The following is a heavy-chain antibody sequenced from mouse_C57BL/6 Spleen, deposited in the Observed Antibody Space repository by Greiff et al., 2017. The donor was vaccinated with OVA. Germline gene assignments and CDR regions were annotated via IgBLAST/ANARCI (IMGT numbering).Heavy chain of an antibody. J-gene: IGHJ4*01. V-gene: IGHV1-64*01. D-gene: IGHD1-1*01. CDR2: IHPNSGST. Sequence: QVQLKQPGAELVKPGASVKLSCKASGYTFTSYWMHWVKQKPGQGLEWIGMIHPNSGSTNYNEKFKSKATLTVDKSSSTAYMKLSSLTSEDSAVYYCAREYYGSFYAMDYWGQGTSVTVSS. CDR3: AREYYGSFYAMDY. CDR1: GYTFTSYW.